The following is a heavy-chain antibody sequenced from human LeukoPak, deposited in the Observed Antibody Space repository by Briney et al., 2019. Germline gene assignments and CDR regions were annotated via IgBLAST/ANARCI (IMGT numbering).Heavy chain of an antibody. Sequence: SENLSLTCTVSGGSISSGGYYWRWIRQHPGKGLEWIGYIYYSGSTYYNPSLKSRVTISVDTSKNQFSLKLTSVTAADTAVYYCARGRDSFNSWGQGTLVTVSS. CDR1: GGSISSGGYY. CDR2: IYYSGST. V-gene: IGHV4-31*03. CDR3: ARGRDSFNS. J-gene: IGHJ4*02.